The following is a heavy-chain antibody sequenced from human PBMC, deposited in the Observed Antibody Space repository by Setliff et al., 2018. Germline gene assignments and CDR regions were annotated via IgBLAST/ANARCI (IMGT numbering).Heavy chain of an antibody. CDR1: RGSINSHY. CDR3: ARTGTYRYFDY. CDR2: INRRGST. V-gene: IGHV4-4*08. Sequence: SETLSLTCTVSRGSINSHYWSWLRQPAGKGLEWIGHINRRGSTNFSPSLKSRVTITVDTSKNHFSLRLNSVTAADTAVYYCARTGTYRYFDYWGRGTLVTVSS. J-gene: IGHJ4*02. D-gene: IGHD1-1*01.